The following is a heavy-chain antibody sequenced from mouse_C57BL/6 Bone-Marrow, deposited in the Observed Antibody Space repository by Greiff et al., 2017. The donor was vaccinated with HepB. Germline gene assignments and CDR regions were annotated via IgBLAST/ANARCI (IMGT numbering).Heavy chain of an antibody. CDR2: LNPSNGGT. V-gene: IGHV1-53*01. CDR3: ATLWVRRGGDYYFDY. D-gene: IGHD2-14*01. J-gene: IGHJ2*01. Sequence: QVQLQQPGTELVKPGASVKLSCKASGYTFTSYWMHWVKQRPGQGLDWIGNLNPSNGGTNYNNKFTSKATLTVDKSASTAYMQLSSLTSEDAAVYYCATLWVRRGGDYYFDYWGQGTALAVYS. CDR1: GYTFTSYW.